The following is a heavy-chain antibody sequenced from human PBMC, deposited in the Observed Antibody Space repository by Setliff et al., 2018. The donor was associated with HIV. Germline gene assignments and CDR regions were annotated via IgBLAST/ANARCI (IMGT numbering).Heavy chain of an antibody. V-gene: IGHV4-39*01. CDR1: GVSFGSSDYY. CDR3: ARWHPPYGFWEEDY. D-gene: IGHD3-10*01. J-gene: IGHJ4*02. CDR2: FYYSGST. Sequence: SETLSLTCTVSGVSFGSSDYYRAWIRQPPGKGLEWTGSFYYSGSTYYDPSLKSRVTISVDTSKNQFSLRLASVTAADTAVYYCARWHPPYGFWEEDYWGQGTLVTVSS.